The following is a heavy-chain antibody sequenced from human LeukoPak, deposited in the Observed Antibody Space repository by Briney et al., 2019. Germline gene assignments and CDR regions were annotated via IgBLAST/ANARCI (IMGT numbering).Heavy chain of an antibody. V-gene: IGHV3-30*18. CDR1: GFTFSSYG. J-gene: IGHJ4*02. D-gene: IGHD3-22*01. CDR3: AKDGITMIVVDLFDY. Sequence: QPGRSLRLSCAASGFTFSSYGMHWVRQAPGKGLEGVAVISYDGSNKYYADSVKGRFTISRDNSKNTLYLQMNSLRAEDTAVYYCAKDGITMIVVDLFDYWGQGTLVTVSS. CDR2: ISYDGSNK.